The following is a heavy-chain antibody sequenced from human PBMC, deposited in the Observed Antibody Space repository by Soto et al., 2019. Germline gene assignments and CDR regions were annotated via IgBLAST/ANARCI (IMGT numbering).Heavy chain of an antibody. J-gene: IGHJ6*02. CDR3: VKDMGQAAVGIRYPYGLDV. V-gene: IGHV3-64D*06. CDR1: GCTVSSFG. Sequence: PXGSLGVSFSGSGCTVSSFGMHWVRQAPGKGLEHVSTLSSNGIGTYYADSVKGRFTFSRDTSKNTLYLQMSSLRTEDTAVYYCVKDMGQAAVGIRYPYGLDVWGLGTTVTVSS. CDR2: LSSNGIGT. D-gene: IGHD6-13*01.